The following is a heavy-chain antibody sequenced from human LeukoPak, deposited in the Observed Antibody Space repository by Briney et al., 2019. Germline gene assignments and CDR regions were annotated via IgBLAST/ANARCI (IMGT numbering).Heavy chain of an antibody. CDR3: ARESSSGWYVY. D-gene: IGHD6-19*01. V-gene: IGHV4-34*01. J-gene: IGHJ4*02. Sequence: GSLRLSCAASGFTVSSNYMNWVRQPPGKGLEWIGEINHSGSTNYNPSLKSRVTISVDTSKNQFSLKLSSVTAADTAVYYCARESSSGWYVYWGQGTLVTVSS. CDR2: INHSGST. CDR1: GFTVSSNY.